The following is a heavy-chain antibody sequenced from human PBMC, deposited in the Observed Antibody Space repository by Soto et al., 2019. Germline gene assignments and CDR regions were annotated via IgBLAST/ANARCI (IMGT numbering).Heavy chain of an antibody. D-gene: IGHD1-26*01. CDR3: ARERPGASRNGMDV. Sequence: WSLRLSCAASGFTFSSYAMHWVRQAPGKGLEWVAVISYDGSNKYYADSVKGRFTISRDNSKNTLYLQMNSLRAEDTAVYYCARERPGASRNGMDVWGQGTTVTVSS. CDR2: ISYDGSNK. J-gene: IGHJ6*02. CDR1: GFTFSSYA. V-gene: IGHV3-30-3*01.